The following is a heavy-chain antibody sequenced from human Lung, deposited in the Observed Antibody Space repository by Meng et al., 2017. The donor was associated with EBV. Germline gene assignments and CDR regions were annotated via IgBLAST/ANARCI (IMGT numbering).Heavy chain of an antibody. D-gene: IGHD1-26*01. CDR1: GGSISSGGYY. CDR3: ARGPSGSYYPSFDY. V-gene: IGHV4-31*03. Sequence: SGPGLGTPSQTLTLTCPVSGGSISSGGYYWSWIRQHPGKGLEWIGNIYYSGSAYYNPSLKSRVTISVDTSKNHFSLKLSSVTAADTAVYYCARGPSGSYYPSFDYWGQGTLVTVSS. J-gene: IGHJ4*02. CDR2: IYYSGSA.